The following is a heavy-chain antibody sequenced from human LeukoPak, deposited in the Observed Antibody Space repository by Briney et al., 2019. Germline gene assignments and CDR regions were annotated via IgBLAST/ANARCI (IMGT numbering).Heavy chain of an antibody. Sequence: GGSLRLSCAASGFTFSSYAMHWVRQAPGKGLEWVAVISYDGSNKYYADSVKGRFTISRDNSKNTLYLQMNSLRAEDTAVYYCASEQRGGDDYWGQGTLVTVSS. D-gene: IGHD2-21*02. J-gene: IGHJ4*02. CDR2: ISYDGSNK. CDR3: ASEQRGGDDY. CDR1: GFTFSSYA. V-gene: IGHV3-30-3*01.